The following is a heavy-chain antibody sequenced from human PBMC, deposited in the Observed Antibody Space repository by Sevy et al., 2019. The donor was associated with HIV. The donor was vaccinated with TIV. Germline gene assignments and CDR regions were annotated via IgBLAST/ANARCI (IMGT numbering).Heavy chain of an antibody. J-gene: IGHJ3*02. CDR1: GFTFSTYT. D-gene: IGHD3-10*01. CDR2: ITFSSNYI. Sequence: GGSLRLSCAASGFTFSTYTMNWVRQAPGKGLEWLSSITFSSNYIYYADSVKGPFTISRDHAKKSLFLQMNSLRAEDTAVYYCARPYGSGSWEAFDIWGQGTMVTVSS. V-gene: IGHV3-21*01. CDR3: ARPYGSGSWEAFDI.